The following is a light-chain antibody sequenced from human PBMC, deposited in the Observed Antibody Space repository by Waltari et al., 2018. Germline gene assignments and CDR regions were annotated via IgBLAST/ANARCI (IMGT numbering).Light chain of an antibody. V-gene: IGKV1-39*01. CDR3: QQSYITPPA. J-gene: IGKJ2*01. Sequence: EIEMTQSPSSMSASVGARVTITCRAIQSISSYLNWYQQKPGKAPKLLIYAASSLQIGVPSRFSGSGSGTDFTLTISSLQPEDFATYYCQQSYITPPAFGQGTKLEIK. CDR1: QSISSY. CDR2: AAS.